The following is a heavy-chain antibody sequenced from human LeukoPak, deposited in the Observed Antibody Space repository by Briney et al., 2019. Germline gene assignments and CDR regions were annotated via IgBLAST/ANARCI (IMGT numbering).Heavy chain of an antibody. D-gene: IGHD3-9*01. CDR3: AAEDDFLTGYYDFDY. Sequence: SVKASCKASGFTFARSAVQWVRQARGQRPEWIGWIVIANGNTNYAQKFQERLTITRDMSTSTAYMELSSLRSEDTAVYYCAAEDDFLTGYYDFDYWGQGTVVTVSS. V-gene: IGHV1-58*01. CDR1: GFTFARSA. J-gene: IGHJ4*02. CDR2: IVIANGNT.